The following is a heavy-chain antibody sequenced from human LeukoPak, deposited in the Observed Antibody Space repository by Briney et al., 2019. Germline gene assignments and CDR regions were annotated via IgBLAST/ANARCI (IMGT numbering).Heavy chain of an antibody. Sequence: SETLSLTCTVSGGSISSSSYYWGWVRQPPGKGLEWIGSIYYSGSTYYNPSLKSRVTISVDTSKNQFSLKLSSVTAADTAVYYCARLTITFGGVIVPFDYWGQGTLVTVSS. D-gene: IGHD3-16*02. CDR1: GGSISSSSYY. CDR3: ARLTITFGGVIVPFDY. V-gene: IGHV4-39*01. CDR2: IYYSGST. J-gene: IGHJ4*02.